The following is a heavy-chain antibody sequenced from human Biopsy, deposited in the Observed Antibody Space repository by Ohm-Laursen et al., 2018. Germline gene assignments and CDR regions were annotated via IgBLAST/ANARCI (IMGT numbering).Heavy chain of an antibody. CDR1: GGSIGSFF. Sequence: TPSLTCIVSGGSIGSFFWSWIRQPVGKGLEWIGHVFSSGTTNYNPSLNSRVTLSVDMSKNQFSLKMTSMTAPDTGFYFCARGGGMNYFDPWGQGILVSVSS. CDR2: VFSSGTT. J-gene: IGHJ5*02. D-gene: IGHD1-7*01. V-gene: IGHV4-4*07. CDR3: ARGGGMNYFDP.